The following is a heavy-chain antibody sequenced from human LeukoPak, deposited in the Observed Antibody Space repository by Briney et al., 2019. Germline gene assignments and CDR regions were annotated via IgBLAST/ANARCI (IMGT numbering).Heavy chain of an antibody. D-gene: IGHD3-22*01. J-gene: IGHJ4*02. Sequence: GRSLRLSCAASGFTFSSYGMHWVCQAPGKGLEWVAVISYDGSNKYYADSVKGRFTISRDNSKNTLYLQMNSLRAEDTAVYYCARINYYDSSGYYAAALDYWGQGTLVTVSS. V-gene: IGHV3-30*19. CDR2: ISYDGSNK. CDR3: ARINYYDSSGYYAAALDY. CDR1: GFTFSSYG.